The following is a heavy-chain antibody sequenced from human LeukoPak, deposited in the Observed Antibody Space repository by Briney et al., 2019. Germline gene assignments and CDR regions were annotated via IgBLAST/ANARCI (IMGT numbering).Heavy chain of an antibody. V-gene: IGHV3-30*04. CDR1: GFTFSSYA. Sequence: GGSLRLSCAASGFTFSSYAMHWVRQAPGKGLEWVAVISYDGSNKYYADSVKGRFTISRDNSKNTLYLQMNSLRAEDTAVYYCAKDEIYYYYMDVWGKGATVTVSS. CDR3: AKDEIYYYYMDV. J-gene: IGHJ6*03. CDR2: ISYDGSNK.